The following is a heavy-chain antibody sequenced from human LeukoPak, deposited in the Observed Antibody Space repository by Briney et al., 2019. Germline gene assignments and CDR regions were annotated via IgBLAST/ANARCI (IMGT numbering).Heavy chain of an antibody. Sequence: PSETLSLTCTVSGYSISSGYYWGWIRQPPGKGLEWIGSIYHSGSTYYNPSLKSRVTISADTSKNQFSLKLSSVTAADTAVYYCARTTEGYCRGRSCYSYYYYMDVWGQGTLVTVSS. J-gene: IGHJ6*03. CDR3: ARTTEGYCRGRSCYSYYYYMDV. CDR1: GYSISSGYY. D-gene: IGHD2-15*01. V-gene: IGHV4-38-2*02. CDR2: IYHSGST.